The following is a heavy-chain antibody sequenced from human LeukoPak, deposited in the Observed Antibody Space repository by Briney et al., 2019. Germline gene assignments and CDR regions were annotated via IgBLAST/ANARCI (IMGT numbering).Heavy chain of an antibody. D-gene: IGHD1-26*01. V-gene: IGHV4-4*08. CDR1: GGSISSYY. CDR2: IYASEST. J-gene: IGHJ4*02. CDR3: ARGSAWWEVPNYFDN. Sequence: SETLSLTCTVSGGSISSYYWSWIRQPPGKGLEWIGHIYASESTNYSPSLKSRVTISVDTSKNQFSLKLSSVTAADTAVYYCARGSAWWEVPNYFDNWGQGTLVTVSS.